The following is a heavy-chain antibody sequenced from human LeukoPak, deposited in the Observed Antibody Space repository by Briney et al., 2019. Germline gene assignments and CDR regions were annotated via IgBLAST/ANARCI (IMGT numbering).Heavy chain of an antibody. Sequence: GGSLRLSCGASGFTFSTYWMGWVRQTPEKGLEWVADIKKDGSAKYYVDSVKGRFTISRDNAKNSLFLQMNSLRAEDAAVYFCAKAPVTSCRGAYCYPFDSWGQGTLVTVSS. D-gene: IGHD2-21*01. CDR3: AKAPVTSCRGAYCYPFDS. J-gene: IGHJ4*02. CDR2: IKKDGSAK. V-gene: IGHV3-7*03. CDR1: GFTFSTYW.